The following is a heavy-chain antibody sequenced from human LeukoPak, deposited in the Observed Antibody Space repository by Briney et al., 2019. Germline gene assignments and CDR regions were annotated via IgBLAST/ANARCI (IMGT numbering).Heavy chain of an antibody. CDR2: MNPNSGDT. V-gene: IGHV1-8*01. D-gene: IGHD3-10*01. CDR3: AKGDNVLLWFGFDY. CDR1: GYTFTSYD. J-gene: IGHJ4*02. Sequence: ASVKVSCKASGYTFTSYDINWVRQATGQGLEWMGWMNPNSGDTGYAQRFQGRVTMTRSTSISTAYMELSSLRSEDTAVYYCAKGDNVLLWFGFDYWGQGTLVTVSS.